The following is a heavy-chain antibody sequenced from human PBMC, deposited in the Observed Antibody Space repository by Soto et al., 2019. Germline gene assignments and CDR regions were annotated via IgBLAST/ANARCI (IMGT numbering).Heavy chain of an antibody. D-gene: IGHD3-22*01. CDR3: ARAEDDSSGYYAFYYYYYGMDV. CDR2: INPSGGST. J-gene: IGHJ6*02. CDR1: GYTFTSYY. V-gene: IGHV1-46*01. Sequence: ASVKVSCKASGYTFTSYYMHWVRQAPGQGLEWMGIINPSGGSTSYAQKFQGRVTITADESTSTAYMELSSLRSEDTAVYYCARAEDDSSGYYAFYYYYYGMDVWGQGTTVTVSS.